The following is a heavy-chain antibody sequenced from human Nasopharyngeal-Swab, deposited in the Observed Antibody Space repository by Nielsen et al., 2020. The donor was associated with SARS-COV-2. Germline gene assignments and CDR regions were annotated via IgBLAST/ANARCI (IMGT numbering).Heavy chain of an antibody. V-gene: IGHV3-43*01. CDR2: ISWDGGST. D-gene: IGHD3-10*01. CDR1: GFTFDDYT. Sequence: GESLKISCAASGFTFDDYTMHWVRQAPGKGLEWVSLISWDGGSTYYADSVKGRFTISRDNSKNTLYLQMSSLRAEDTAVYYCAKAPRYYFGSGSFYFEYWGQGTLVTVSA. CDR3: AKAPRYYFGSGSFYFEY. J-gene: IGHJ4*02.